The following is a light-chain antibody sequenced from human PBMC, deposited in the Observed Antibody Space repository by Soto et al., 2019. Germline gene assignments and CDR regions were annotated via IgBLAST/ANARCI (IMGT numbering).Light chain of an antibody. V-gene: IGKV1-33*01. CDR1: HDITSY. CDR3: QKCEYLPI. CDR2: DAS. Sequence: DIQMTQSPSSLSASVGDRVTITCQASHDITSYLNWYQHNPGKAPKLLIYDASILEAGVPSRFSGSGSGTYVPFTISSLQPEDVATYYCQKCEYLPIFGPGTTVDFK. J-gene: IGKJ3*01.